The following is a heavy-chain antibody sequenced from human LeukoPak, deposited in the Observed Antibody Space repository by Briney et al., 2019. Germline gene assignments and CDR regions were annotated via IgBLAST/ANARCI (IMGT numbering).Heavy chain of an antibody. D-gene: IGHD3-3*01. V-gene: IGHV4-34*01. CDR1: GGPFSGYY. Sequence: SETLSLTCAVYGGPFSGYYWSWIRQPPGKGLEWIGEINHSGSTNYNPSLKSRVTISVDTSKNQFSLKLSSVTAADTAVYYCARTVRFLEWLLDYWGQGTLVTVSS. CDR3: ARTVRFLEWLLDY. J-gene: IGHJ4*02. CDR2: INHSGST.